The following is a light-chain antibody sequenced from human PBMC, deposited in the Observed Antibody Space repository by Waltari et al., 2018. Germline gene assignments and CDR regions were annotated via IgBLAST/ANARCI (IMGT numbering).Light chain of an antibody. CDR2: GSS. J-gene: IGLJ3*02. CDR1: GSNIGAGYD. CDR3: NSYTTSSTWV. Sequence: QSVLTQPPSVSGAPGQRVTISCTGSGSNIGAGYDVHWYQQVPRAAPKLLIYGSSSRPLGVPDRFFGSTSGTSASLTISGLQAEDEADYYCNSYTTSSTWVFGGGTKLTVL. V-gene: IGLV1-40*01.